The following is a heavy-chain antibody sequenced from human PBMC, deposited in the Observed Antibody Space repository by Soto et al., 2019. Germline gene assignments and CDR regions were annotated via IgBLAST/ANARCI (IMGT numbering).Heavy chain of an antibody. CDR3: ATSSAGTYYYCGMDV. CDR1: GYTFTGYY. D-gene: IGHD6-13*01. V-gene: IGHV5-10-1*01. CDR2: IDPSDSYT. Sequence: RASVKVSCKTSGYTFTGYYIHWVRQMPGKGLEWMGRIDPSDSYTNYSPSFQGHVTISADKSISTAYLQWSSLKASDTAMYYCATSSAGTYYYCGMDVWGQGTTVTVSS. J-gene: IGHJ6*02.